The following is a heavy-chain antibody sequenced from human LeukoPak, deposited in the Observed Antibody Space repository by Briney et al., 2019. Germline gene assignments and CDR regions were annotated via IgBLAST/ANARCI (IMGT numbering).Heavy chain of an antibody. V-gene: IGHV1-46*01. Sequence: ASVTVSCKASGYTFTSYYMHWVRQAPGQGLEWMGIINPSGGSTSYAQKFQGRVTMTRDTSTSTVYMELSSLRSEDTAIYYCARISRGELPTFWGQGTLVIVSS. J-gene: IGHJ4*02. CDR3: ARISRGELPTF. D-gene: IGHD1-7*01. CDR1: GYTFTSYY. CDR2: INPSGGST.